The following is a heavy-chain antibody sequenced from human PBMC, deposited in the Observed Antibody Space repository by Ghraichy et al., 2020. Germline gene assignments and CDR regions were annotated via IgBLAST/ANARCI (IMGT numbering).Heavy chain of an antibody. V-gene: IGHV3-7*01. CDR2: INQDGSVK. CDR1: GFNLRNSW. CDR3: ATSVAAAGTD. Sequence: LTCAASGFNLRNSWMSWVRQAPGKGLEWVANINQDGSVKYYVDSVKGRFTISRDNAKNSLYLQMSSLRAEDTAVYYCATSVAAAGTDWGQGTLVTVSS. J-gene: IGHJ4*02. D-gene: IGHD6-13*01.